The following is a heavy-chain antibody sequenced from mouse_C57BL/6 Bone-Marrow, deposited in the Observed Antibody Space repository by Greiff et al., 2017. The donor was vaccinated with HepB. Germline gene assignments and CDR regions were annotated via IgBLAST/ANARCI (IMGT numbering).Heavy chain of an antibody. CDR3: ARILPWFAY. V-gene: IGHV1-4*01. J-gene: IGHJ3*01. CDR1: GYTFTSYT. CDR2: INPSSGYT. Sequence: VQLQQPGAELARPGASVKMSCKASGYTFTSYTMHWVKQRPGQGLEWIGYINPSSGYTKYNQKFKDKATLTADKSSSTAYMQLSSLTSEDSAVYYCARILPWFAYWGQGTLVTVSA.